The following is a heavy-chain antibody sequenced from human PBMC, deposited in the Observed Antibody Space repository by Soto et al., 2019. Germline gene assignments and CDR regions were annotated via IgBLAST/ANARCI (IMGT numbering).Heavy chain of an antibody. CDR1: GASINNYY. D-gene: IGHD3-22*01. J-gene: IGHJ6*02. CDR2: VLYTGST. V-gene: IGHV4-59*01. Sequence: PSETLSLTCPVSGASINNYYWGWIRQPPGKGLEWIGYVLYTGSTNYNPSLKSRVTISVDTSKNQFSLKMTSVTAADTAVYYCARDPSYYDISGYYHGTPYGLDVWGQGTTVTVSS. CDR3: ARDPSYYDISGYYHGTPYGLDV.